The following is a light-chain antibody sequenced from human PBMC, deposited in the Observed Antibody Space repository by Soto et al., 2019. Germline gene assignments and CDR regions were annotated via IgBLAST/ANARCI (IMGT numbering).Light chain of an antibody. V-gene: IGLV2-8*01. CDR3: SSYAGSNNFEV. CDR1: INDVGAYNY. J-gene: IGLJ1*01. Sequence: QSALTQPASVSGSPGQSITISCTGTINDVGAYNYVSWYQQRPGNAPKLMIYEVNKRPSGVPDRFSGSKSGNTASLTVSGLQAEDEADYYCSSYAGSNNFEVFGTGTKVTVL. CDR2: EVN.